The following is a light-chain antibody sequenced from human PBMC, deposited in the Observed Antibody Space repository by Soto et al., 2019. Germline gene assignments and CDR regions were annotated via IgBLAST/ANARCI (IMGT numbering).Light chain of an antibody. Sequence: QSALTQPRSVSGSPGQSVTISCTGTSSDVGGYNYVSWYQQHPGKAPKVMIYDVSEQPSGVPDRFSGSKSGNTASLTISGLQAEDEDDYYCCSYAGSPRYVFGTGTKLTVL. V-gene: IGLV2-11*01. CDR2: DVS. CDR3: CSYAGSPRYV. J-gene: IGLJ1*01. CDR1: SSDVGGYNY.